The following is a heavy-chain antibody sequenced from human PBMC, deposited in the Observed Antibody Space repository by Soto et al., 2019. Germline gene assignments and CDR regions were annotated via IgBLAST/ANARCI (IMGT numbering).Heavy chain of an antibody. CDR1: GGSISSGGYY. CDR2: IYYSGST. Sequence: SETLSLTCTVSGGSISSGGYYWSWIRQHPGKGQEWIGYIYYSGSTYYNPSLKSRVTISVDTSKSQFSLKLSSVTTADTVVYYCARDFTDSSGPTLGMGVWGQGTTVTV. J-gene: IGHJ6*02. V-gene: IGHV4-31*03. D-gene: IGHD6-19*01. CDR3: ARDFTDSSGPTLGMGV.